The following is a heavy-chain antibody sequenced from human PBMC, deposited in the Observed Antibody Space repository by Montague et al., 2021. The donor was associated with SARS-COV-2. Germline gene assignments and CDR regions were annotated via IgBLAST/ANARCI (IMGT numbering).Heavy chain of an antibody. CDR1: GGSISSGGYY. Sequence: TLSLTCTVSGGSISSGGYYWSWIRQHPGKGLEWIGYIYYSGSTYYNPSLKSRVTISVDTSKSQFSLKLSSVTAADTAVYYCARATAGPAASFMGFPRPLDAFDIWGQGTMVTVSS. J-gene: IGHJ3*02. CDR2: IYYSGST. D-gene: IGHD2-2*01. CDR3: ARATAGPAASFMGFPRPLDAFDI. V-gene: IGHV4-31*03.